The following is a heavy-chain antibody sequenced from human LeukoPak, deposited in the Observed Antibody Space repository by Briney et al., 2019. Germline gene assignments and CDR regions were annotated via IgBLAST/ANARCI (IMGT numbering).Heavy chain of an antibody. CDR2: IKQDGSEK. CDR3: ARSRPYCSSTSCYYYYGMDV. D-gene: IGHD2-2*01. Sequence: GGSLRLSCAASGFTFSSYSMNWVRQAPGKGLEWVANIKQDGSEKYYVDSVKGRFTISRDNAKNSLYLQMNSLRAEDTAVYYCARSRPYCSSTSCYYYYGMDVWGQGTTVTVSS. CDR1: GFTFSSYS. V-gene: IGHV3-7*03. J-gene: IGHJ6*02.